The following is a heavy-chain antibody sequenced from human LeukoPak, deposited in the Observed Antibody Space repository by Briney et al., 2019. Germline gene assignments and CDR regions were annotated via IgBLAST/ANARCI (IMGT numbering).Heavy chain of an antibody. CDR3: ARSPQYCTNGVCLPSNWFDP. J-gene: IGHJ5*02. CDR1: GGTFSSYA. D-gene: IGHD2-8*01. CDR2: IIPIFGTA. V-gene: IGHV1-69*01. Sequence: SVKVSCKASGGTFSSYAISWVRQAPGQGLEWMGGIIPIFGTANYAQKFQGRVTITADESTSTAYMELSSLRSEDTTVYYCARSPQYCTNGVCLPSNWFDPWGQGTLVTVSS.